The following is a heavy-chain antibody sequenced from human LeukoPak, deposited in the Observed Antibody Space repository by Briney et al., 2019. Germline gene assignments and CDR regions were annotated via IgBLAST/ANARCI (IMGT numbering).Heavy chain of an antibody. CDR2: ISSGSSYI. CDR1: RFTLSSYN. D-gene: IGHD3-10*02. J-gene: IGHJ6*04. V-gene: IGHV3-21*01. CDR3: AELGITMIGGV. Sequence: GGSLRLSCAASRFTLSSYNMNWVRQAPGKGLEWVSSISSGSSYIYYADSVKGRFTISRDNAKNSLYLQMNSLRAEDTAVYYCAELGITMIGGVWGKGTTVTISS.